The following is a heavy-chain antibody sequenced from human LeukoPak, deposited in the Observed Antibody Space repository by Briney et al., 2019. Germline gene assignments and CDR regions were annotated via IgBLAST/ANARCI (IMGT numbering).Heavy chain of an antibody. J-gene: IGHJ4*02. CDR3: ARDRGGSYSAIDY. CDR1: GFTFSSYS. Sequence: QPGGSLRLSCAASGFTFSSYSMNWVRQAPGKGLEWVSFISSSNSTIYYADSVKGRFTISRDNAKNSLYLQMNSLRTEDTAVYYCARDRGGSYSAIDYWGQGTLVTVSS. D-gene: IGHD1-26*01. CDR2: ISSSNSTI. V-gene: IGHV3-48*04.